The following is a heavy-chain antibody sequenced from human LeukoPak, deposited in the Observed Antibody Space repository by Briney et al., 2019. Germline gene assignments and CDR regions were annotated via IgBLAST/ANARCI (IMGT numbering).Heavy chain of an antibody. J-gene: IGHJ4*02. CDR1: GFTYSSYA. D-gene: IGHD4-17*01. CDR3: AKDLAGRPYGCDY. CDR2: LSHTGGTT. V-gene: IGHV3-23*01. Sequence: GGPLRLSCAASGFTYSSYAMIWLRQAPGKGLEWVLSLSHTGGTTYFADSVQGRFTISRDNAKDTLYLQMDSLRAEDTAVYYLAKDLAGRPYGCDYWGQGTLVSVSS.